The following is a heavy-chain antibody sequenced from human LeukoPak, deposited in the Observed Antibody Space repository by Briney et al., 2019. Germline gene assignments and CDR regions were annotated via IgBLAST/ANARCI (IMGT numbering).Heavy chain of an antibody. V-gene: IGHV4-4*07. CDR2: IYTRGST. D-gene: IGHD2-15*01. Sequence: NPSETLSLTCTVSGGSINNYYWSWIRQPAGKGLEWIGRIYTRGSTNYNPSLKSRVTMSVDTSKNQFSLKLSTVTAADTAVYYCARGRYSSADICSGGDAFDIWGQGTMVSVSS. J-gene: IGHJ3*02. CDR3: ARGRYSSADICSGGDAFDI. CDR1: GGSINNYY.